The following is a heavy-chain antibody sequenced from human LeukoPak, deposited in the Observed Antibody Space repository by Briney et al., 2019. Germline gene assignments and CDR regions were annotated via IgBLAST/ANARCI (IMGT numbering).Heavy chain of an antibody. J-gene: IGHJ4*02. CDR1: GGSIRSYY. D-gene: IGHD6-19*01. CDR3: ARQLSSGWSPGWYFDY. Sequence: SETLSLTCSVSGGSIRSYYWSWIRQPPGKGLNWIGYIYYSGDTNYNPSLKSRVTISVDTSKNQFSLKLSSVTAADTAVYYCARQLSSGWSPGWYFDYWGQGTLVTVSS. V-gene: IGHV4-59*01. CDR2: IYYSGDT.